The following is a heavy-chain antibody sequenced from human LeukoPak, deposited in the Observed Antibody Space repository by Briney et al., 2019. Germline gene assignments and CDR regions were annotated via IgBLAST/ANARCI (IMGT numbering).Heavy chain of an antibody. Sequence: GGSLRLSCAASGLTFSSYGMHWVRQAPGKGLEWVAFIRYDGSNKYYADSVKGRFTISRDNSKNTLYLQLNSLRAEDTAVYYCATTGGSWYDGSLDYWGQGTLVTVSS. D-gene: IGHD6-13*01. J-gene: IGHJ4*02. CDR2: IRYDGSNK. CDR3: ATTGGSWYDGSLDY. CDR1: GLTFSSYG. V-gene: IGHV3-30*02.